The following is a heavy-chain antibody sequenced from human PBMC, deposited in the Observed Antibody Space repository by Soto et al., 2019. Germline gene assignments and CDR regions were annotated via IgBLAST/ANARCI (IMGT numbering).Heavy chain of an antibody. Sequence: PSETLSLTCAVSGGSISSSNWWSWVRQPPGKGLEWIGEIYHSGSTNYNPSLKSRVTISVDKSKNQFSLKLSSVTAADTAVYYCARTGRHSAYYYGSTEQDWGQGTLVTVSS. J-gene: IGHJ4*02. D-gene: IGHD3-22*01. CDR3: ARTGRHSAYYYGSTEQD. CDR1: GGSISSSNW. V-gene: IGHV4-4*02. CDR2: IYHSGST.